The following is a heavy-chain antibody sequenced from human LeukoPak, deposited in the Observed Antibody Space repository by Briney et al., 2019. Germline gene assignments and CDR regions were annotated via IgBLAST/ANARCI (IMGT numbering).Heavy chain of an antibody. D-gene: IGHD6-13*01. V-gene: IGHV3-48*01. Sequence: PGGSLRLSCAASGFTFSSYSMNWVRQAPGKGLEWVSYISSSSSTIYYADSVKGRFTISRDNAKNSLYLQMNSLRAEDTAVYYCAKKQQLVSYDAFDIWGQGTMVTVSS. J-gene: IGHJ3*02. CDR1: GFTFSSYS. CDR3: AKKQQLVSYDAFDI. CDR2: ISSSSSTI.